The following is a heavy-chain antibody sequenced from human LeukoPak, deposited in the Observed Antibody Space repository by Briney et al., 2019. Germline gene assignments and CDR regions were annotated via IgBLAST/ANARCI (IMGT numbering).Heavy chain of an antibody. CDR1: GFTFSSYA. J-gene: IGHJ4*02. V-gene: IGHV3-23*01. D-gene: IGHD3-22*01. CDR2: ISGSGGST. CDR3: AKVVRITMIVVDITKWEYFDY. Sequence: GGSLRLSCAASGFTFSSYAMSWVRQAPGKGLEWVSAISGSGGSTYYADSVKGRFTISRDNSKNTLYLQMNSLRAEDTAVYYCAKVVRITMIVVDITKWEYFDYWGQGTLVTVSS.